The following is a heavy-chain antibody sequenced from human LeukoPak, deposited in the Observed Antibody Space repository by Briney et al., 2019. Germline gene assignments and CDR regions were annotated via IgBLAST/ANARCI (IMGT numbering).Heavy chain of an antibody. D-gene: IGHD3-22*01. CDR1: GFTFSSYA. Sequence: GGSPRLSCAASGFTFSSYAMSWVRQAPGKGLEWVSAISSSGGNTYYADSVKGRFTISRDNSKNTLYLQMNSLRAEDTAVYYCAKDFHASSGYYLDYWGQGTLVTVSS. V-gene: IGHV3-23*01. CDR3: AKDFHASSGYYLDY. J-gene: IGHJ4*02. CDR2: ISSSGGNT.